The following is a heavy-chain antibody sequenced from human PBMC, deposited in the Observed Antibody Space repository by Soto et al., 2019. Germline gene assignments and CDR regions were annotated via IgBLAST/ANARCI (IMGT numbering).Heavy chain of an antibody. CDR1: GGPPNYYY. CDR3: ARDDSDDYLGNFGY. D-gene: IGHD4-17*01. J-gene: IGHJ4*02. CDR2: IDFSGRT. V-gene: IGHV4-59*12. Sequence: PSETLSLTFTISGGPPNYYYWTWIRQPPGKGLEWIWKIDFSGRTNYNRSLKSRVTISVDTSNNNFPLKLSSVTAPATAMYSSARDDSDDYLGNFGYWGQGTLVTVSS.